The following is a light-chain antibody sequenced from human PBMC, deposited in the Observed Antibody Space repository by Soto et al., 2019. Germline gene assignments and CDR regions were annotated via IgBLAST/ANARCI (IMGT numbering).Light chain of an antibody. V-gene: IGKV3-11*01. Sequence: EIGWTQSPATRSFSSGERATLSCMASRSVGNTFAWYQKKPGQAPGLLIYAASTGATGIPARFSGSGSGTDFTLTISSLEPEDFAVYYCQHHADWLLTFGGGTKVDIK. CDR1: RSVGNT. CDR2: AAS. CDR3: QHHADWLLT. J-gene: IGKJ4*01.